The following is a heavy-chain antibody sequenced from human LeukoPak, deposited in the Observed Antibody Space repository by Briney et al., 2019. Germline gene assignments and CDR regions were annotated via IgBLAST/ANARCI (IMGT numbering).Heavy chain of an antibody. J-gene: IGHJ4*02. CDR2: IYSGGST. V-gene: IGHV3-66*01. CDR3: ARDGAAPGLYFDS. CDR1: GFTFGDYA. D-gene: IGHD6-13*01. Sequence: GGSLRLSCTASGFTFGDYAMSWVRQAPGKGLEWVSVIYSGGSTYYADSVKGRFTISRDNAKNSLYLQMNSLRAEDTAVYYCARDGAAPGLYFDSWGQGTLVTVSS.